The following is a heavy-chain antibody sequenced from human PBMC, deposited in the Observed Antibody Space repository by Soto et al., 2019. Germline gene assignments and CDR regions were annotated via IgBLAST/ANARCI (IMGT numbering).Heavy chain of an antibody. CDR3: ARINWDGSSWYYFDY. CDR1: GGSVSSGTYY. J-gene: IGHJ4*02. CDR2: IHHSGST. Sequence: QVQLQESGPGLVKPSESLSLTCTVSGGSVSSGTYYWTWVRQPPGKGLEWIGYIHHSGSTIYNPSLKSRVTMSVETSKNQFSLKLSSATPADTAMYYCARINWDGSSWYYFDYWGQGTLVTVSS. V-gene: IGHV4-61*01. D-gene: IGHD6-13*01.